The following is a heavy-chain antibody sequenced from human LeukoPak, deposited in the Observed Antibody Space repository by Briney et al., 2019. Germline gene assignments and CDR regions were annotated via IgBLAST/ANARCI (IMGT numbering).Heavy chain of an antibody. V-gene: IGHV1-2*02. CDR3: ARSSGYDYPSYWFDP. CDR1: GYTFTGYY. D-gene: IGHD3-16*01. J-gene: IGHJ5*02. CDR2: INPNSGGT. Sequence: ASVKVSCKASGYTFTGYYMHWVRQAPGQGLEWMGWINPNSGGTNYAQKFQGRVTMTRDTSISTAYMELSRLRSDDTAVYYCARSSGYDYPSYWFDPWGQGTLVTVSS.